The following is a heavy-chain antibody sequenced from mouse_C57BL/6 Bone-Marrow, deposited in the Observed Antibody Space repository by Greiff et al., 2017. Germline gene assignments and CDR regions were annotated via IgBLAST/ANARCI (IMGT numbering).Heavy chain of an antibody. CDR2: IWSGRST. CDR3: ARNGTRYARDY. J-gene: IGHJ4*01. D-gene: IGHD4-1*01. CDR1: GFSLTSYG. V-gene: IGHV2-2*01. Sequence: QVQLKQSGPGLVQPSQSLSITCTVSGFSLTSYGVHWVRQSPGKGLEWLGVIWSGRSTAYNAAFISRLSISKENSKSQVFLKMNSLPADDTAIYYCARNGTRYARDYWGQGTSVTVSS.